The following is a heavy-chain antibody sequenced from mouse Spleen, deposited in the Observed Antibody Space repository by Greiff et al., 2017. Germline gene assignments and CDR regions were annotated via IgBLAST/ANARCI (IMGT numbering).Heavy chain of an antibody. D-gene: IGHD2-1*01. Sequence: EVQRVESGGGLVKPGGSLKLSCAASGFTFSSYAMSWVRQTPEKRLEWVATISSGGGNTYYPDSVKGRFTISRDNAKNTLYLQMSSLKSEDTAMYYCARQGSTMDAMDYWGQGTSVTVSS. J-gene: IGHJ4*01. CDR2: ISSGGGNT. V-gene: IGHV5-9-3*01. CDR1: GFTFSSYA. CDR3: ARQGSTMDAMDY.